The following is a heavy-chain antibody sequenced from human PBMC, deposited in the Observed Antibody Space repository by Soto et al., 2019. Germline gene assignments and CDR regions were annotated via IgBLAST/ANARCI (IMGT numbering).Heavy chain of an antibody. CDR2: LYHSGST. CDR1: GYPISSGYY. D-gene: IGHD3-3*01. J-gene: IGHJ4*02. Sequence: SETLSLTCAVSGYPISSGYYWGWIRQSPGKGLEWVGSLYHSGSTYYNPSLKSRVTISVDSSKNQFSLRLTSVTAADTAVYYCARNSYYDFWSGYQRAFDLWGQGTVVTVSS. CDR3: ARNSYYDFWSGYQRAFDL. V-gene: IGHV4-38-2*01.